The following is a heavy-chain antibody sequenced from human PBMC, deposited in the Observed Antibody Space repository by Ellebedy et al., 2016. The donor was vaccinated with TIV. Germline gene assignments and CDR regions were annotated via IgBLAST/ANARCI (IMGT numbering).Heavy chain of an antibody. D-gene: IGHD1-26*01. CDR3: AKYSGSYYKFDH. CDR1: GCTFRSYG. CDR2: ISYDGSDK. Sequence: GESLKISCAASGCTFRSYGMDWVRQAPGRGLEWLAVISYDGSDKSYGDSVKGRFTISRDNSKNTLYLQMNSLRVEDTAVYYCAKYSGSYYKFDHWGQGTLVTVSS. V-gene: IGHV3-30*18. J-gene: IGHJ4*02.